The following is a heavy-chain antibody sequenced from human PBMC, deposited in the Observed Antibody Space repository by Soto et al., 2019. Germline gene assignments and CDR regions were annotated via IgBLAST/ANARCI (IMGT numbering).Heavy chain of an antibody. CDR3: ARGAGGYYDSSGYPIDY. Sequence: QVQLQESGPGLVKPSETLSLTCTVSGGSISSYYWSWIRQPPGKGLEWIGYIYYSGSTNYNPSLKSRVTISVDTSKNQFSLKLSSVTAADTVVYYCARGAGGYYDSSGYPIDYWGQGTLVTVSS. CDR1: GGSISSYY. J-gene: IGHJ4*02. CDR2: IYYSGST. D-gene: IGHD3-22*01. V-gene: IGHV4-59*01.